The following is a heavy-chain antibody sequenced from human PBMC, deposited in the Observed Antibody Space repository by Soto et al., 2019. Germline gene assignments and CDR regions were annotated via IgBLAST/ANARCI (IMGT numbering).Heavy chain of an antibody. D-gene: IGHD6-19*01. CDR3: PIWCRSGWDTGFY. Sequence: QVQLVQSGAEVKKPGASVKVSCKASGYTFTSYDMNWVRQAPGQGLEWLGRMNPSNGKVDYGQDFQGRVTMTRDTSVSTAYMELTSLRSEDTAVYYCPIWCRSGWDTGFYWAQGTLVTVSS. J-gene: IGHJ4*02. V-gene: IGHV1-8*01. CDR2: MNPSNGKV. CDR1: GYTFTSYD.